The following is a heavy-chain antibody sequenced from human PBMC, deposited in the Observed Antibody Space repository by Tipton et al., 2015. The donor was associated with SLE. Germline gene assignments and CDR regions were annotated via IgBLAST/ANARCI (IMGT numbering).Heavy chain of an antibody. CDR2: IRYDGSNK. Sequence: LSLTCAVYGGSFSGYYWSWIRQPPGKGLEWVAYIRYDGSNKYYADSVKGRFTISRDNSKNTLYLQMNSLRAEDTAVYYCASGGTGDFIVFYAFDIWGQGTMVTVSS. D-gene: IGHD3-16*02. CDR3: ASGGTGDFIVFYAFDI. V-gene: IGHV3-33*08. J-gene: IGHJ3*02. CDR1: GGSFSGYY.